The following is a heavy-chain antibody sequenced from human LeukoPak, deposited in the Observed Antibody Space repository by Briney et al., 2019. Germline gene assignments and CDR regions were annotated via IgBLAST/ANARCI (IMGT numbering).Heavy chain of an antibody. J-gene: IGHJ4*02. D-gene: IGHD2-15*01. CDR1: GYTFTSYY. V-gene: IGHV1-2*06. CDR2: INCNSGDT. CDR3: ARSGGRSWVDH. Sequence: GASVKVSCKASGYTFTSYYMHWVRQAPGQGLEWMGRINCNSGDTNYEQKFQGRVTMTRDTSITTAYMELSGLRSDDTAVFFCARSGGRSWVDHWGQGALVTVSS.